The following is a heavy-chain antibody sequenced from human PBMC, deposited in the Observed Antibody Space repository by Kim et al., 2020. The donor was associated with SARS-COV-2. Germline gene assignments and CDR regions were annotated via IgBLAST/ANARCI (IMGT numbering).Heavy chain of an antibody. CDR1: GGSISSYY. J-gene: IGHJ4*02. Sequence: SETLSLTYTVSGGSISSYYWSWIRQPPGKGLEWIGYIYYSGSTNYNPSLKSRVTISVDTSKNQFSLKLSSVTAADTAVYYCARQARDNGSGSSSDYWGQGTLVTVSS. CDR2: IYYSGST. D-gene: IGHD3-10*01. V-gene: IGHV4-59*08. CDR3: ARQARDNGSGSSSDY.